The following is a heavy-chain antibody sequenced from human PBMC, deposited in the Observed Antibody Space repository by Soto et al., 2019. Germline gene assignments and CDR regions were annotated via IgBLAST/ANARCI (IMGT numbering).Heavy chain of an antibody. D-gene: IGHD3-3*01. CDR1: GFTFDSYA. Sequence: EVKLLESGGGLAQPGGSLRLSCVGSGFTFDSYAISWVRQAPGKGLQWISAISGNGAGTDYAHSVKGRFTISRDNSKYTVHLQMNSLRAEDTALYSCAKDTVGGYSFWSGYYSDGLDVWGQGTMVTVSS. CDR3: AKDTVGGYSFWSGYYSDGLDV. J-gene: IGHJ3*01. CDR2: ISGNGAGT. V-gene: IGHV3-23*01.